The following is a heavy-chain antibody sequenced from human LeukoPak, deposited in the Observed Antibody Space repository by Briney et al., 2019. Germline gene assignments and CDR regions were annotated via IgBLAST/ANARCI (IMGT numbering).Heavy chain of an antibody. CDR1: GFASSSSA. CDR2: LSFDGSQM. J-gene: IGHJ4*02. CDR3: ASRPPEETYYAVFDY. D-gene: IGHD1-26*01. Sequence: GGSLRLSCAASGFASSSSAMHWVRQSPGKGLEWLAILSFDGSQMYYADSVKGRFTLSRDNSKNTLYLQMNNLRAEDTAVYYCASRPPEETYYAVFDYWGQGTLVTVSS. V-gene: IGHV3-33*05.